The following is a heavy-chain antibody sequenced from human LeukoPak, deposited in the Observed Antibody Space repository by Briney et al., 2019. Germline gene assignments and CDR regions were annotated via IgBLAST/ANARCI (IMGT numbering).Heavy chain of an antibody. V-gene: IGHV4-59*08. CDR1: GGSFSGYY. D-gene: IGHD6-19*01. CDR3: ARRALYRTGWYD. Sequence: KPSETLSLTCAVYGGSFSGYYRSWIRQPPGRGLEWIGYIYYSGSTNYNPSLGSRVTISVDTSKNQFSLKLGSVTAADTAVYYCARRALYRTGWYDWGQGTLVTVSS. J-gene: IGHJ4*02. CDR2: IYYSGST.